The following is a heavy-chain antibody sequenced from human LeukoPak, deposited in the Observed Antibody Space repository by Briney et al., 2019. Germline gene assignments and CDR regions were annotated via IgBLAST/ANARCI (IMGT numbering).Heavy chain of an antibody. J-gene: IGHJ4*02. Sequence: PGGSLRLSCAASGFPFSSSWMSWVRQAPGKGLEWVANIKEDGSEKYYVDSVMGRFTISRDNAKSSLYLQMDSLRAEDTAVYYCARGGYRTWSYDYWGQGTLVTVSS. CDR1: GFPFSSSW. CDR3: ARGGYRTWSYDY. D-gene: IGHD1-1*01. CDR2: IKEDGSEK. V-gene: IGHV3-7*04.